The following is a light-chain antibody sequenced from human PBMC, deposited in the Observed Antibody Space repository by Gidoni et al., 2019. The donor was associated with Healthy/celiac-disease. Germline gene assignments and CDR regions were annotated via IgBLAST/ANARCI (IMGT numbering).Light chain of an antibody. V-gene: IGKV1-39*01. Sequence: DIQMTQSPSSLSASVGDRVTITCRASQSISSYLNWYQQKPGKAPKLLIYAASSLQSWVPSRFSGSGSGTDFTLTISSLQPEAFATYFCQQSYSTPPWTFGQGTKVEIK. J-gene: IGKJ1*01. CDR1: QSISSY. CDR2: AAS. CDR3: QQSYSTPPWT.